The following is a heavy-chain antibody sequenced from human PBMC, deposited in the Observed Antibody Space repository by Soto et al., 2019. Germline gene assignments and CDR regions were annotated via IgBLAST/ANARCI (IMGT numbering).Heavy chain of an antibody. J-gene: IGHJ6*03. Sequence: SETLSLTCAVYGGSFSGYYWSWIRQPPGKGLEWIGEINHSGSTNYNPSLKSRVTISVDTSKNQFSLKLSSVTAADTAVYYCARGTDYCSSTSCYREPNYTSHYYYYMDVWGKGTTVTVSS. D-gene: IGHD2-2*01. CDR1: GGSFSGYY. CDR2: INHSGST. V-gene: IGHV4-34*01. CDR3: ARGTDYCSSTSCYREPNYTSHYYYYMDV.